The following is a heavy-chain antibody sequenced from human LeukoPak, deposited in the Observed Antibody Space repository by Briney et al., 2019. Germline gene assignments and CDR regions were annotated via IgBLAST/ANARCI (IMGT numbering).Heavy chain of an antibody. CDR1: GGSFSGYY. D-gene: IGHD3-22*01. CDR2: INHSGST. V-gene: IGHV4-34*01. CDR3: AKDSEWYDGSGYAFDI. Sequence: SETLSLTCAVYGGSFSGYYWSWIRQPPGKGLEWIGEINHSGSTNYNPSLKSRVTISVDTSKNQFSLKLSSVTAADTAVYYCAKDSEWYDGSGYAFDIWGQGTMVTVSS. J-gene: IGHJ3*02.